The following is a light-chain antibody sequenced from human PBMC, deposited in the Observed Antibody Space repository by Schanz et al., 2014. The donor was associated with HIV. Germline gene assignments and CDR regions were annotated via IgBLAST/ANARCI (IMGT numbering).Light chain of an antibody. CDR2: DAS. CDR3: QQRSNWPPGYT. CDR1: QSVRNRY. V-gene: IGKV3-11*01. J-gene: IGKJ2*01. Sequence: EIVLTQSPGTLSLSPGDRATLSCRASQSVRNRYLAWYQQKPGQAPRLLIYDASNRATGIPARFSGSGSGTDFTLTISSLEPEDFAVYYCQQRSNWPPGYTFGQGTKLEIK.